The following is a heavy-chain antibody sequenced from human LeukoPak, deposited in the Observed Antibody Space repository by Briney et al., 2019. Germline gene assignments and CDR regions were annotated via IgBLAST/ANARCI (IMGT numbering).Heavy chain of an antibody. CDR1: GYSFTNYW. D-gene: IGHD2-2*01. CDR3: ARRGYCATTTCYRLFDY. CDR2: IYPGDSDT. Sequence: GESLKISCKGPGYSFTNYWIGWVRQMPGKGLEWMGIIYPGDSDTRYSPSFQGQVTISADKSITTAYLQWSGLKASDTAMYYCARRGYCATTTCYRLFDYWGQGTLVTVSS. V-gene: IGHV5-51*01. J-gene: IGHJ4*02.